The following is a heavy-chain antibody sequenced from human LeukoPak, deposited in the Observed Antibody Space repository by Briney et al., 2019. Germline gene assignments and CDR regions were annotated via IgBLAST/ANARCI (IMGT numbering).Heavy chain of an antibody. CDR2: INHSGST. CDR3: ARAYSSSWYWNWFDP. D-gene: IGHD6-13*01. Sequence: PSETLSLTCAVYGGSFSGYYWSWIRQPPGKGLEWIGEINHSGSTNYNPSLKSRVTISVDTPANQFSLKLSSVTAADTAVYYCARAYSSSWYWNWFDPWGQGTLVTVSS. J-gene: IGHJ5*02. V-gene: IGHV4-34*01. CDR1: GGSFSGYY.